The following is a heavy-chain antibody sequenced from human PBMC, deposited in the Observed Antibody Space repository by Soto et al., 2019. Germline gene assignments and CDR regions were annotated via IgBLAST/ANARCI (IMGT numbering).Heavy chain of an antibody. CDR1: GYSFTSYW. J-gene: IGHJ4*02. CDR2: VDPSDSYT. Sequence: LGESLKISCQGSGYSFTSYWISWVRQMPGKGLEWMGRVDPSDSYTNYSPSFQGHVTISADKSISTAYLQWSSLKASDTAMYYCASHVYITGTTTTDDYWGQGTLVTVSS. D-gene: IGHD1-20*01. V-gene: IGHV5-10-1*01. CDR3: ASHVYITGTTTTDDY.